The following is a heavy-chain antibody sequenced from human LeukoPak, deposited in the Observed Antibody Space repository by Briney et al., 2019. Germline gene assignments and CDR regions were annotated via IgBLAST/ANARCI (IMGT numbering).Heavy chain of an antibody. CDR2: IYPGDSDT. D-gene: IGHD3-16*01. CDR3: ARPRGVTGAFDI. J-gene: IGHJ3*02. CDR1: GYSFTSYW. Sequence: GESLKISCKGSGYSFTSYWIGWVRQMPGKGLEWMGIIYPGDSDTRYSPSFQGQVTISADKSISTAYLELNSLRSDDTAVYYCARPRGVTGAFDIWGQGTMVTVSS. V-gene: IGHV5-51*01.